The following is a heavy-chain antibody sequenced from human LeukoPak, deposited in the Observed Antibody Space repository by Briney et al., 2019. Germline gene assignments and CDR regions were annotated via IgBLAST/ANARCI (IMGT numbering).Heavy chain of an antibody. CDR2: INHSGST. V-gene: IGHV4-34*01. J-gene: IGHJ4*02. CDR1: GGSFNGYY. Sequence: SETLSLTCAVYGGSFNGYYWTWIRQPPGKGLEWIGEINHSGSTNYNPSLESRVTMSVDTSKNQFSLKVTSVTAADTAVYYCARREDILTGHYSPRFDHWGQGTLVTVSS. CDR3: ARREDILTGHYSPRFDH. D-gene: IGHD3-9*01.